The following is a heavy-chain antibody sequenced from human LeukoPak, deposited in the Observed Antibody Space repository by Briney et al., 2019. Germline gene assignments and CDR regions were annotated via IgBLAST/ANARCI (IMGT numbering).Heavy chain of an antibody. Sequence: SETLSLTCTVSGGSISSSSYYWGWIRQPPGKGLEWIGSIYYSGSTYYNPSLKSRVTISVDTSKNQFSLKLSSVTAADTAVYYCARAARLGLVLDYWGQGTLVTVSS. V-gene: IGHV4-39*07. J-gene: IGHJ4*02. CDR3: ARAARLGLVLDY. CDR2: IYYSGST. CDR1: GGSISSSSYY. D-gene: IGHD6-6*01.